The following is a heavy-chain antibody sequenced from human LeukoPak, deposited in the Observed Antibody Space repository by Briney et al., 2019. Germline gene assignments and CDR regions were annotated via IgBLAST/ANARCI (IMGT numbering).Heavy chain of an antibody. J-gene: IGHJ4*02. V-gene: IGHV3-33*01. CDR3: ARLGSGWSFDF. D-gene: IGHD6-19*01. Sequence: GGSLRLSCGASGFTFSSYGMNWVRQAPGKGLEWVAVIWYDGSNNYYADSVKGRFTISRDNSKNTVSLQMNSLRAEDTAVYYCARLGSGWSFDFWGQGTLVAVSS. CDR2: IWYDGSNN. CDR1: GFTFSSYG.